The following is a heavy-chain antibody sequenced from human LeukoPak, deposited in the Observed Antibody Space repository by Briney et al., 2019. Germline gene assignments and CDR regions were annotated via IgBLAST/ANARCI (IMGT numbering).Heavy chain of an antibody. CDR3: AKKDYYYMDV. CDR2: IHHGGTT. CDR1: GGSITRGNW. Sequence: PSGTLSLTCAVSGGSITRGNWWTWVRQSPGKGLEWIGEIHHGGTTNYNPSLKSRVTISVDKSKNQFSLKLNSVTAADTAVYYCAKKDYYYMDVWGKGTTVTVSS. J-gene: IGHJ6*03. V-gene: IGHV4-4*02.